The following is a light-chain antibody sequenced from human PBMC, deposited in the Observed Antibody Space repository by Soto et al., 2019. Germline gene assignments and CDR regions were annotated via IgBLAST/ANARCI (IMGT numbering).Light chain of an antibody. J-gene: IGLJ3*02. CDR3: AAWDDSLNGWV. CDR2: SDN. V-gene: IGLV1-44*01. Sequence: QAVVTQPPSASGTPGQRVTISCSGGSSNIGSNTVNWYQQLPGTAPKLLIYSDNQRPSGVPDRCSGSKSGTSASLAISGVQSEDEADYYCAAWDDSLNGWVFGGGTKLTVL. CDR1: SSNIGSNT.